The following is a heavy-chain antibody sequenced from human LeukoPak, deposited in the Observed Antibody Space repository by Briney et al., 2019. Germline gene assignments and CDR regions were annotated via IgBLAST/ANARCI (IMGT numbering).Heavy chain of an antibody. CDR3: AKDGYDYYYYYMDV. V-gene: IGHV3-23*01. CDR1: GFTFSSYA. Sequence: GGSLRLSXAASGFTFSSYAMSWVRQAPGKGLEWVSAISDSGGSTYYADSVQGRFTISRDNSKNTLYLQMNILRAEDMAVYYCAKDGYDYYYYYMDVWGKGTTVTVSS. J-gene: IGHJ6*03. D-gene: IGHD1-1*01. CDR2: ISDSGGST.